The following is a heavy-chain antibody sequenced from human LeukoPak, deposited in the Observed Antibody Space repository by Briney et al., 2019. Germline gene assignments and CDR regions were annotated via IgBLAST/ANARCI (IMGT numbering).Heavy chain of an antibody. V-gene: IGHV3-48*03. D-gene: IGHD3-10*01. Sequence: GGSLRLSCAASGFTFSSYEMNWVRQAPGKGLEWVSYISSSGSTIYYADSVKGRFTISRDNAKNSLYLQMNSLRAEDTAVYYCARVNRALWFGDWGQGTPVTVSS. CDR2: ISSSGSTI. J-gene: IGHJ4*02. CDR1: GFTFSSYE. CDR3: ARVNRALWFGD.